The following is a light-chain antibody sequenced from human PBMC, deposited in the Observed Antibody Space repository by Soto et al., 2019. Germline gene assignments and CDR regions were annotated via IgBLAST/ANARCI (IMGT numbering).Light chain of an antibody. V-gene: IGLV2-14*01. Sequence: QSALTQPASVSGSPGQSITISCTGTSSDVGGYNYVSWYQQHPGTAPKLMIYEVSNRPSGLSNRFSGSKSGNTASLTISGLQAEDEADYYCSSYTSSSSLYVFGTGTTVTVL. CDR2: EVS. CDR3: SSYTSSSSLYV. J-gene: IGLJ1*01. CDR1: SSDVGGYNY.